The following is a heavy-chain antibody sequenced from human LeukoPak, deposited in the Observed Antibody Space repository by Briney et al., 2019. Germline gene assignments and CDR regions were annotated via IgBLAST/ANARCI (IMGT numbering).Heavy chain of an antibody. CDR1: GGSISSYY. D-gene: IGHD1-26*01. J-gene: IGHJ4*02. V-gene: IGHV4-59*12. CDR2: IYYSGST. Sequence: PSETLSLTCTVSGGSISSYYWSWIRQTPGKGLEWIGYIYYSGSTNFNPSLKSRVTISVDTSKNQFSLKLSSVTAADTAVYYCARGRRGVGATVDYWGQGTLVTVSS. CDR3: ARGRRGVGATVDY.